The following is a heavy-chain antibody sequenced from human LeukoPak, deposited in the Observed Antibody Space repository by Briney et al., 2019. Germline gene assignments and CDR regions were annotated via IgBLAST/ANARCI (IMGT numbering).Heavy chain of an antibody. CDR2: INTNTGNP. Sequence: ASVKVSCKASGYTFTSYAMNWVRQAPGQGLEWMGWINTNTGNPTYAQGFTGRFVFSLDTSVSTAYLQISSLKAEDTAVYYCARDGSYGLSNWFDPWGQGTLVTVSS. CDR1: GYTFTSYA. D-gene: IGHD3-16*01. CDR3: ARDGSYGLSNWFDP. V-gene: IGHV7-4-1*02. J-gene: IGHJ5*02.